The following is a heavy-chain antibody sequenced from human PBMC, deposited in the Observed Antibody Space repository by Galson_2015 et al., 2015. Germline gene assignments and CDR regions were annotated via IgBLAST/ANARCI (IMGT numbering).Heavy chain of an antibody. CDR3: ARILRHQIDY. Sequence: CAISGDSVSSNSAAWNWIRQSPSRGLEWLGRTYYRSKWYNNYAVSVESRVTINPDTSKNQFSLHLNSVTPEDTAVYYCARILRHQIDYWGQGALVTVSS. V-gene: IGHV6-1*01. J-gene: IGHJ4*02. CDR2: TYYRSKWYN. D-gene: IGHD2-2*01. CDR1: GDSVSSNSAA.